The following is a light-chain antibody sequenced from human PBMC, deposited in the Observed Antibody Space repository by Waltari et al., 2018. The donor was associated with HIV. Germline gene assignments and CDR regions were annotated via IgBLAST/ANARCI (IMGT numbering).Light chain of an antibody. CDR3: SSNTDTSTAL. CDR2: EVN. CDR1: CYNRGGFTA. V-gene: IGLV2-14*01. Sequence: QSALTPPASVSGSPGQSITISCVASCYNRGGFTALSLSQQHPGQAPTVIIYEVNNRPSGVSLRFSGSKSGNTASLTISGLQIEDEADYYCSSNTDTSTALFGGGTKLSVL. J-gene: IGLJ2*01.